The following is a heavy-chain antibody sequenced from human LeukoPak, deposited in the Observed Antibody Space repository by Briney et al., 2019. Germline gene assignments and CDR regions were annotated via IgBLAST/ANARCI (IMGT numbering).Heavy chain of an antibody. Sequence: ASVKVSCKASGYTFTGYYVHWVRQAPGQGLGWMGRINPNSGGTNYAQKFQGRVTMTRDTSISTAYMELSRLRSDDTAVYYRAATDLRYYYDSLKFDPWGQGTLVTVSS. D-gene: IGHD3-22*01. CDR2: INPNSGGT. V-gene: IGHV1-2*06. CDR1: GYTFTGYY. J-gene: IGHJ5*02. CDR3: AATDLRYYYDSLKFDP.